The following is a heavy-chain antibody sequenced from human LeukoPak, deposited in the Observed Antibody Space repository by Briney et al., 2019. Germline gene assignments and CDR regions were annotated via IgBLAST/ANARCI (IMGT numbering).Heavy chain of an antibody. CDR1: GFTFSNAW. Sequence: GGSLRLSCAASGFTFSNAWMNWVRQAPGKGLEWVSSISTSSSYIDYADSVKGRLTISRDNAKNSLFLQMNSLRAEDTAVYYCARDVGLDYWGQGTLVTVSS. CDR3: ARDVGLDY. CDR2: ISTSSSYI. D-gene: IGHD2-15*01. V-gene: IGHV3-21*01. J-gene: IGHJ4*02.